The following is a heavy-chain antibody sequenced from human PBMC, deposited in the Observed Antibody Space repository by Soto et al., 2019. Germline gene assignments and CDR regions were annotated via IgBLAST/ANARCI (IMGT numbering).Heavy chain of an antibody. Sequence: QVQLVQSGAEVKKPGASVKVSCKASGYTFSNYGISWVRQAPGQGLEWMGWISAYNGNTKYAQKLQGRVNMTTDTSSSTASMALRSLRSDDTAVQYCARASPPFDYWGQGTLVTVSS. J-gene: IGHJ4*02. CDR2: ISAYNGNT. CDR1: GYTFSNYG. V-gene: IGHV1-18*01. CDR3: ARASPPFDY.